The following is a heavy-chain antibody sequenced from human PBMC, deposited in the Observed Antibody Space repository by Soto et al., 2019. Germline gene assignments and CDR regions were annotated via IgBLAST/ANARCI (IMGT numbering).Heavy chain of an antibody. CDR1: RYSFTSYW. Sequence: PGVSLKISCKGSRYSFTSYWYAWVRQMSGKGLEWVGIIYPADSDTRYSLSFQGQVTISADKFISSAYLQWCSLKAPHTAMHSWATRTKAGPPFDYWGQGTLVAVSS. CDR3: ATRTKAGPPFDY. CDR2: IYPADSDT. D-gene: IGHD6-13*01. J-gene: IGHJ4*02. V-gene: IGHV5-51*01.